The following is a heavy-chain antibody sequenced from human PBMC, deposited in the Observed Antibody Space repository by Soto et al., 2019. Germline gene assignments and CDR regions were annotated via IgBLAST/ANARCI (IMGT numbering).Heavy chain of an antibody. CDR2: IIPVFGTA. V-gene: IGHV1-69*13. D-gene: IGHD3-22*01. J-gene: IGHJ5*02. CDR3: ARDSRYYYDSSGYPDPNWFDP. Sequence: ASVKVSCKASGGTFSSYAISWVRQAPGQGLEWMGGIIPVFGTANYAQKFQGRVTITADESTSTAYMELSSLRSEDTAVYYCARDSRYYYDSSGYPDPNWFDPWGQGTLVTVLL. CDR1: GGTFSSYA.